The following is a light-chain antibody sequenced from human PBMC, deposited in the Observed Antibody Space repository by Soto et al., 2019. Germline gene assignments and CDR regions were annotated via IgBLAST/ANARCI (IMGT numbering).Light chain of an antibody. Sequence: EIVLTQSPGTLSLSPGERATISCRASQSVSSCYLAWYQQKPGQAPRLLIYGASSRATGIPGRFSGSGSGTVFTLTISRLEPEDFAVYYCQQYGSWYTFGQGTKLEIK. CDR3: QQYGSWYT. J-gene: IGKJ2*01. CDR2: GAS. CDR1: QSVSSCY. V-gene: IGKV3-20*01.